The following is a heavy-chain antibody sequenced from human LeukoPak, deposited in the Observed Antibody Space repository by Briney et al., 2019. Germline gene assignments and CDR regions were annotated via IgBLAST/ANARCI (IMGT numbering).Heavy chain of an antibody. J-gene: IGHJ3*02. CDR1: GGFISSYY. V-gene: IGHV4-59*01. D-gene: IGHD3-10*01. CDR3: ARGYYGSGSALAFGI. Sequence: SETLSPTCTVSGGFISSYYWSWIRQPPGKGLEWIGYIYYSGSTNYNPSLKSRVTISVDTSKNQFSLKLSSVTAADTAVYYCARGYYGSGSALAFGIWGQGTMVTVSS. CDR2: IYYSGST.